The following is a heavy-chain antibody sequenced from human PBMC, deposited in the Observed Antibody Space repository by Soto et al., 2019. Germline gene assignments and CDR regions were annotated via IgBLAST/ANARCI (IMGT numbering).Heavy chain of an antibody. J-gene: IGHJ4*02. Sequence: SETLSLTCTVSGGSISSYYWSWIRQPPGKGLELIGYIYYSGSTNYNPSLKSRVTISVDTSKNQFSLKLSSVTAADTAVYYCAIAGYYEFWSGYPYFDYWCQGILGTVSS. D-gene: IGHD3-3*01. CDR1: GGSISSYY. CDR3: AIAGYYEFWSGYPYFDY. CDR2: IYYSGST. V-gene: IGHV4-59*01.